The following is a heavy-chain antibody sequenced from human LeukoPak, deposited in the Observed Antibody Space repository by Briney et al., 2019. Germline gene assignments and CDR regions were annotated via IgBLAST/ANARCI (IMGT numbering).Heavy chain of an antibody. CDR1: GGSISSSSYY. V-gene: IGHV4-39*01. D-gene: IGHD3-3*01. CDR3: ARQGSNDFWSGHNWFDP. Sequence: SETLSLTCTVSGGSISSSSYYWGWIRQPPGKGLGWIGSIYYSGSTYYNPSLKSRVTISVDTSKNQFSLKLSSVTAADTAVYYCARQGSNDFWSGHNWFDPWGQGTLVTVSS. CDR2: IYYSGST. J-gene: IGHJ5*02.